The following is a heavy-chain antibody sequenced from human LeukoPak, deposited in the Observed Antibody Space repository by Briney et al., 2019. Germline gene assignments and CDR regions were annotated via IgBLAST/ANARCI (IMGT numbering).Heavy chain of an antibody. Sequence: GGSLRLSCAASGFTFSSYAMSWVRQAPGKGLEWVSGITGSGGSTYYADSVKGRFTISRDNSKNTLYLQMNSLRAEDTAVYYCAKVQSLYDSSGGTFDYWGQGTLVTVSS. CDR3: AKVQSLYDSSGGTFDY. CDR2: ITGSGGST. D-gene: IGHD3-22*01. J-gene: IGHJ4*02. V-gene: IGHV3-23*01. CDR1: GFTFSSYA.